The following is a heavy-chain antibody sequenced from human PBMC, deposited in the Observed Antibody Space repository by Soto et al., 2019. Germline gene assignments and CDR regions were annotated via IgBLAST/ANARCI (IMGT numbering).Heavy chain of an antibody. CDR1: GFTFSSYE. D-gene: IGHD3-3*01. Sequence: LRLSCAASGFTFSSYEMIWVRQAPGEGLECLSYITRGGSIIHYADSVKGRFTISRDNAKNSLYLQMNSLRADDSAVYYCASVWSGYSGAQYWGQGTLVTVSS. CDR2: ITRGGSII. CDR3: ASVWSGYSGAQY. J-gene: IGHJ4*02. V-gene: IGHV3-48*03.